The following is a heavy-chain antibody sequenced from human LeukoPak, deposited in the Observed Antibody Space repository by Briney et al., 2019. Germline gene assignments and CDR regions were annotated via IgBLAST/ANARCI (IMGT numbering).Heavy chain of an antibody. J-gene: IGHJ6*03. CDR3: ARTGSSWPLYYYYYMDV. CDR1: GGSISSHY. D-gene: IGHD6-13*01. V-gene: IGHV4-59*11. Sequence: PSETLSLTCTVSGGSISSHYWSWIRQPPGKGLEWIGYVSDSGSTNYNPSLKSRVTVSVDTSKDQFSLKLTSVTAADTAVCYCARTGSSWPLYYYYYMDVWGKGTTVTVSS. CDR2: VSDSGST.